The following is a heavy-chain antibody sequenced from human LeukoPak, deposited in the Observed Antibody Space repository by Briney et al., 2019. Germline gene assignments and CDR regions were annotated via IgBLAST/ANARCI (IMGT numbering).Heavy chain of an antibody. CDR1: GYTFTSYY. J-gene: IGHJ4*02. V-gene: IGHV1-46*03. CDR3: ARRGILTGYMFDS. CDR2: INPSGGST. D-gene: IGHD3-9*01. Sequence: ASVKVSCKASGYTFTSYYMHWVRQAPGQGLEWMGIINPSGGSTTYAQKFQGRVTMTSDTSTSTVYMELSSLRSDDTAVYYCARRGILTGYMFDSWGQGTLVTVSS.